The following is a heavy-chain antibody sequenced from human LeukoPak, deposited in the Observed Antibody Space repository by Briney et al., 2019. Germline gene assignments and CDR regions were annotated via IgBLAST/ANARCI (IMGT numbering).Heavy chain of an antibody. J-gene: IGHJ5*02. Sequence: PSETLSLTCTVSGGSISSGDYYWSWIRQPPGKGLEWIGYIHYSGSTYYNPSLKSRVTISVDTSKNQFSLKLSSVTAADTAVYYCARGLRYFDWLLSASWFDPWGQGTLVTVSS. CDR2: IHYSGST. CDR3: ARGLRYFDWLLSASWFDP. D-gene: IGHD3-9*01. V-gene: IGHV4-30-4*01. CDR1: GGSISSGDYY.